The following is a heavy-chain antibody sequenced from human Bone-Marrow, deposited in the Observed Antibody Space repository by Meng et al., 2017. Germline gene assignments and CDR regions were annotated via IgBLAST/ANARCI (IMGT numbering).Heavy chain of an antibody. Sequence: ASVKVSCKASGYTFTSYGISWVRQAPGQGLEWMGWISAYNGNTNYAQKLQGRVTMTTDTSTSTAYMELRSLRCDDTAVYYCARDLGFWDSSGYYQGYFDYWGQGTLVTVSS. CDR2: ISAYNGNT. J-gene: IGHJ4*02. D-gene: IGHD3-22*01. CDR3: ARDLGFWDSSGYYQGYFDY. CDR1: GYTFTSYG. V-gene: IGHV1-18*01.